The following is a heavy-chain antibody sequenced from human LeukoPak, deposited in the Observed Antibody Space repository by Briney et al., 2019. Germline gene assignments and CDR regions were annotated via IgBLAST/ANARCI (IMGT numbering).Heavy chain of an antibody. D-gene: IGHD6-25*01. CDR1: GGSISSYY. Sequence: SETLSLICTVSGGSISSYYWSWIRQPPGKGLEWIGYIYYSGSTNYNPSLKSRVTISVETSKNQFSLKLSSVTAADTAVYYCARAAKSRRGDYWGQGTLVTVSS. J-gene: IGHJ4*02. V-gene: IGHV4-59*12. CDR2: IYYSGST. CDR3: ARAAKSRRGDY.